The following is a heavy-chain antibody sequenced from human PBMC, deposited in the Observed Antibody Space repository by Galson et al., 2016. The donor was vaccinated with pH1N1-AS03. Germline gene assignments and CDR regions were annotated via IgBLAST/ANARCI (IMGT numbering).Heavy chain of an antibody. J-gene: IGHJ3*01. D-gene: IGHD3-22*01. CDR3: AKNLATNYYDGRDYSYAFDV. CDR1: GGSISSVGYS. Sequence: TLSLTCAVSGGSISSVGYSWSWIRQPPGKGLEWIGYIFHSGSTYYTPSLKSRVSISFDTSKNPFSLTLSSVTAADSAVYYWAKNLATNYYDGRDYSYAFDVWGPGTTVTVSS. CDR2: IFHSGST. V-gene: IGHV4-30-4*07.